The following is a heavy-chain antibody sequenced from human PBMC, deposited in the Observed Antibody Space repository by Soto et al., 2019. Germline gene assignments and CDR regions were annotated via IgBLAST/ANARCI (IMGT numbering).Heavy chain of an antibody. V-gene: IGHV2-26*01. CDR2: IFSNDDK. J-gene: IGHJ5*02. CDR3: ALIKDCSTTDCYLASFDP. D-gene: IGHD2-2*01. Sequence: ESGPTLVNPTETLTLTCTVSGLSLSNGRLGVSWIRQPPGKALEWLAHIFSNDDKSYSTSLRSRLTISKDTSRSQVVLTMTNMDPMDSATYYCALIKDCSTTDCYLASFDPWGQGTLVTVSS. CDR1: GLSLSNGRLG.